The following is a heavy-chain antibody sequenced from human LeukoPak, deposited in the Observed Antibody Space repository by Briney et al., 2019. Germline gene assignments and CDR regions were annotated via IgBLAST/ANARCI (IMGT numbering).Heavy chain of an antibody. Sequence: PGGSLRLSCAASGFTFSGSAMDWVRQASGKGLEWVGRIRSKANSYATAYAASVKGRFTISRDDSKNTAYLQMNSLKTEDTAVYYCTRHLGYDSSGYYYDLWGQGTLVTVSS. V-gene: IGHV3-73*01. J-gene: IGHJ5*02. D-gene: IGHD3-22*01. CDR1: GFTFSGSA. CDR3: TRHLGYDSSGYYYDL. CDR2: IRSKANSYAT.